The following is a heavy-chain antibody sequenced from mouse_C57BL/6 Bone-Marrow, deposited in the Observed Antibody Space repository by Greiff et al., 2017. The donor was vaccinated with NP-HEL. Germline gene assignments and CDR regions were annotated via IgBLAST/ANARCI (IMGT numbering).Heavy chain of an antibody. CDR2: IHPNSGST. CDR3: AIHYYGSSYYWYFDV. D-gene: IGHD1-1*01. CDR1: GYTFTSYW. J-gene: IGHJ1*03. V-gene: IGHV1-64*01. Sequence: VQLQQPGAELVKPGASVKLSCKASGYTFTSYWMHWVKQRPGQGLEWIGMIHPNSGSTNYNEKFKSKATLTVDKSSSTAYMQLSSLTSEDSAVYYCAIHYYGSSYYWYFDVWGTGTTVTVSS.